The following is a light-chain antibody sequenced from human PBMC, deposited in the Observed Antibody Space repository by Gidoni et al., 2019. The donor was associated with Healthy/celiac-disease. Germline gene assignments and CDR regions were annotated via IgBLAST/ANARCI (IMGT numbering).Light chain of an antibody. CDR3: QQYNNWPPLT. V-gene: IGKV3-15*01. J-gene: IGKJ4*01. Sequence: IVLTQSPATLSVSPGERATLSCRASQSVSSNLALYQQKPGQAPRLLIYGASTRATGSPARFSGSGSGTEFTLTISSLQSEDFAVYYCQQYNNWPPLTFGGGTKVEIK. CDR1: QSVSSN. CDR2: GAS.